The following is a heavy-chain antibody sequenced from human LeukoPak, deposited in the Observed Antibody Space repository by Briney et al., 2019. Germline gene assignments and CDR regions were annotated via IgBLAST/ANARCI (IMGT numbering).Heavy chain of an antibody. CDR2: MSHDGSNK. Sequence: QSGGSLRLSCAASGFTFSSYAMHWVRQAPGKGLEWVAVMSHDGSNKYYGDSVKGRFTISRDNSKNTLYLQMSSLRAEDTAVYYCAKLDSSGWSRPFDYWGQGTLVTVSS. J-gene: IGHJ4*02. V-gene: IGHV3-30*18. CDR3: AKLDSSGWSRPFDY. D-gene: IGHD6-19*01. CDR1: GFTFSSYA.